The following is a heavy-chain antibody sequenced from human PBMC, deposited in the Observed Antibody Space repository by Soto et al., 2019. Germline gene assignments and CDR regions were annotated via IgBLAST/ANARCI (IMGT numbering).Heavy chain of an antibody. D-gene: IGHD3-16*01. CDR3: ARDLKRWDNWFDP. Sequence: KPSESLSLTCTVSGGSISSYYWSWVRQPPGKGLEWIGYSYYSGSTNYNPSLKSGVTISVDTSKNQFSLKLSSVTAADTAVYYCARDLKRWDNWFDPWGQGTLVTVSS. CDR1: GGSISSYY. J-gene: IGHJ5*02. V-gene: IGHV4-59*01. CDR2: SYYSGST.